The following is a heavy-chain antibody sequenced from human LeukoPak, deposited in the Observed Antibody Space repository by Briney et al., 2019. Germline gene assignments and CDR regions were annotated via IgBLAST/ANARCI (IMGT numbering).Heavy chain of an antibody. J-gene: IGHJ6*03. V-gene: IGHV1-69*05. CDR3: ARGGNALVVVIDYYYMDV. CDR1: GGTFSSYA. CDR2: IIPIFGTA. D-gene: IGHD3-22*01. Sequence: SSVKVSCKASGGTFSSYAISWVRQAPGQGLEWMGGIIPIFGTANYAQKFQGRVPITTDESTSTAYMELSSLRSEDTAVYYCARGGNALVVVIDYYYMDVWGKGTTVTVSS.